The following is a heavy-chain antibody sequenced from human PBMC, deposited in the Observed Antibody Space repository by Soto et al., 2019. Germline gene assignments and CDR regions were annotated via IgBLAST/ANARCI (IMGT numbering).Heavy chain of an antibody. CDR2: ISSSSTV. Sequence: EVQLVESGGGLVQPGGSLRLSCAASGFTFSWYNMNWVRQAPGKGLECVSYISSSSTVYYADSVKGRFTISRDNAKNSLYLRMNSLRDEDTAVYYCARDPPSGGSCYLECGMDVWGQGTTVTVSS. V-gene: IGHV3-48*02. CDR1: GFTFSWYN. CDR3: ARDPPSGGSCYLECGMDV. D-gene: IGHD2-15*01. J-gene: IGHJ6*02.